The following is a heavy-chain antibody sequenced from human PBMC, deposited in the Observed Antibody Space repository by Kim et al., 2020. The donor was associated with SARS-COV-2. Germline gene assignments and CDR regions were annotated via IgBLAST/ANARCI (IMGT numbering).Heavy chain of an antibody. CDR2: ISDDGRNK. CDR3: ARGLRASQQRGYFDY. J-gene: IGHJ4*02. D-gene: IGHD6-13*01. V-gene: IGHV3-33*05. CDR1: GFTFSTYG. Sequence: GGSLRLSCAASGFTFSTYGMHWVRQAPGKGLEWVAVISDDGRNKYYADSVKGRFTISRDNSKNTLYLQMNSLRAEDTAVYYCARGLRASQQRGYFDYWGQGTLVTVSS.